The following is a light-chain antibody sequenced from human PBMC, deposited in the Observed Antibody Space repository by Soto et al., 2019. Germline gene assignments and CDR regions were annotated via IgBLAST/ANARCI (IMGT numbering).Light chain of an antibody. CDR3: QQFSSYPRT. CDR2: DAS. J-gene: IGKJ4*01. CDR1: QTVRNNY. V-gene: IGKV3-20*01. Sequence: EFELTQSPGTLSLSPGERATLSCRASQTVRNNYLAWYQQKPGQAPRLLIYDASSRATGIPDRFSGGGSGTDFTLTIRRLAPEDFAVYYCQQFSSYPRTLRGGPTV.